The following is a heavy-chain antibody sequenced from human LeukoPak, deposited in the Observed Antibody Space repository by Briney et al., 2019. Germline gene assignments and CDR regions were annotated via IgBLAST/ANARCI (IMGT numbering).Heavy chain of an antibody. CDR2: ISGGGGST. J-gene: IGHJ5*02. D-gene: IGHD3-9*01. V-gene: IGHV3-23*01. CDR1: GFTFSSYA. Sequence: GGSLRLSCAASGFTFSSYAMSWVRQAPGKGLEWVSAISGGGGSTYYVDSVKGRFTISRDNSKNTLYLQMNSLRAEDTAVYYCAKGTITIFSARVGNWFDPWGQGTLVTVSS. CDR3: AKGTITIFSARVGNWFDP.